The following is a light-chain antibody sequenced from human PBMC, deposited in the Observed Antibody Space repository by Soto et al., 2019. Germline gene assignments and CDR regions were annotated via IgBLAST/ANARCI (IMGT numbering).Light chain of an antibody. CDR2: GAS. CDR1: QSVSSAY. V-gene: IGKV3-20*01. Sequence: ENELKQSPGTMSLSPGERATLSCRASQSVSSAYLAWYQHKPGQPPTLLIYGASSRVTGIPDRFSGSGSGTDFTLTISRLEPEDFAVYYCQQYGSSSTWTFGQGTKVEIK. J-gene: IGKJ1*01. CDR3: QQYGSSSTWT.